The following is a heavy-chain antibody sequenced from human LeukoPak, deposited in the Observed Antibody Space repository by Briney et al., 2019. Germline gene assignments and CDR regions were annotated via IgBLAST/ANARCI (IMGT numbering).Heavy chain of an antibody. CDR1: GFTFSTYS. J-gene: IGHJ3*02. CDR2: VSSSSSYI. D-gene: IGHD3-10*01. CDR3: ARDDYYGSGSYWGAFDI. V-gene: IGHV3-21*01. Sequence: GGSLRLSCAASGFTFSTYSMNWVRQAPGKGLEWVSSVSSSSSYIYYADSVKGRFTISRDNAKNSLYLQMNSLRAEDTAMYYCARDDYYGSGSYWGAFDIWGQGTMVTVSS.